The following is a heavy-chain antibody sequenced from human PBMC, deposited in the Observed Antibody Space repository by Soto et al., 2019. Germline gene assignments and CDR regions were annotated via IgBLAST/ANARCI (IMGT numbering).Heavy chain of an antibody. CDR2: IWYDGSNK. CDR3: ARDMGGSYQAKEEDY. J-gene: IGHJ4*02. Sequence: QVQLVESGGGVVQPGRSLRLSCAASGFTFSSYGMHWVRQAPGKGLEWVAVIWYDGSNKYYADSVKGRFTISRDNSKNTLYLQMNSLRAEDTAVYYCARDMGGSYQAKEEDYWGQGTLVTVSS. CDR1: GFTFSSYG. V-gene: IGHV3-33*01. D-gene: IGHD1-26*01.